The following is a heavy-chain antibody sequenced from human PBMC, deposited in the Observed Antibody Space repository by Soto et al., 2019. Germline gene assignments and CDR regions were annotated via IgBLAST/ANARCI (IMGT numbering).Heavy chain of an antibody. CDR3: ARRSMTPGTIPYYYYGMDV. J-gene: IGHJ6*02. Sequence: ASVKVSCKASGYTFTIYDINWVRQATGQGLEWMGWMNPNNGNTGYAQKFQGRVTMTRNTSTSTAYMELSSLRSEDTAVYYCARRSMTPGTIPYYYYGMDVWGQGTTVTVSS. CDR1: GYTFTIYD. V-gene: IGHV1-8*01. CDR2: MNPNNGNT. D-gene: IGHD4-17*01.